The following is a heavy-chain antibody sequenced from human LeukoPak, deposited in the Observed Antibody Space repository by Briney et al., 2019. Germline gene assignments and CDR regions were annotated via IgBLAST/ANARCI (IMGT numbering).Heavy chain of an antibody. V-gene: IGHV4-59*12. Sequence: PSETLSLTCTVSGGSISSYYWSWIRQPPGKGLEWIGYIYYSGSTYYNPSLKSRVTISVDTSKNQFSLKLSSVTAADTAVYYCARAGNYYDSSGSTYFDYWGQGTLVTVSS. CDR2: IYYSGST. CDR3: ARAGNYYDSSGSTYFDY. J-gene: IGHJ4*02. CDR1: GGSISSYY. D-gene: IGHD3-22*01.